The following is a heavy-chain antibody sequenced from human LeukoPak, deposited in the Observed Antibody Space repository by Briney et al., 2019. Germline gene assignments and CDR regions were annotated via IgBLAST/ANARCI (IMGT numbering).Heavy chain of an antibody. J-gene: IGHJ4*02. D-gene: IGHD4-17*01. CDR2: ISGSGGSP. CDR3: GKGSLSTVTTIRDYLDY. V-gene: IGHV3-23*01. Sequence: PGGSLRLSCAASGFTFSSYAMSWVRQAPGKGLEWVSAISGSGGSPYYADSVKGRFTISRDNSKNTLYLQMNSLRAEDTAVYYCGKGSLSTVTTIRDYLDYWGQGTLVTVSS. CDR1: GFTFSSYA.